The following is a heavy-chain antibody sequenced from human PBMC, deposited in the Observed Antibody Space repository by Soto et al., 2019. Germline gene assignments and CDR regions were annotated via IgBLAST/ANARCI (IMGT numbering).Heavy chain of an antibody. V-gene: IGHV3-30-3*01. CDR1: GFTFSSYA. CDR2: ISYDGSNK. D-gene: IGHD2-15*01. Sequence: GGSLRLSCAASGFTFSSYAMHWVRQAPGKGLEWVAVISYDGSNKYYADSVKGRFTISRDNSKNTLYLQMNSLRAEDTAVYYCARDPGSPFYFDYWGQGTLVTVSS. CDR3: ARDPGSPFYFDY. J-gene: IGHJ4*02.